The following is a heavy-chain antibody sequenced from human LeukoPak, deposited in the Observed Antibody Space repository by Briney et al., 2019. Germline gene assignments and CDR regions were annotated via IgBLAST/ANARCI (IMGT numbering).Heavy chain of an antibody. CDR1: GGSISSYY. CDR2: IYYSGST. J-gene: IGHJ4*02. CDR3: ARQHCGGDCQTPHFDY. Sequence: SETLSLTCTVSGGSISSYYWSWIRQPPGKGLEWIGYIYYSGSTDYNPSLKSRVTISVDTSKNQFSLKLSSVTAADTAVYYCARQHCGGDCQTPHFDYWGQGTLVTVSS. D-gene: IGHD2-21*02. V-gene: IGHV4-59*08.